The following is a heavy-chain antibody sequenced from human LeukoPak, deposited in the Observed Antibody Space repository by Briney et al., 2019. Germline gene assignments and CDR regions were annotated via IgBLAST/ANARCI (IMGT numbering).Heavy chain of an antibody. CDR2: ISHSGST. V-gene: IGHV4-39*01. CDR3: ARLLSYDILTDNYYKYYMDV. CDR1: GGSIRSQNYY. D-gene: IGHD3-9*01. J-gene: IGHJ6*03. Sequence: SETLSLTCTVSGGSIRSQNYYWGWIRLPPGKGLEWIGSISHSGSTSYNPSLKSRVTMFVDMSMNQFALKVASVTAADMAVYYCARLLSYDILTDNYYKYYMDVWGKGTTVTVSS.